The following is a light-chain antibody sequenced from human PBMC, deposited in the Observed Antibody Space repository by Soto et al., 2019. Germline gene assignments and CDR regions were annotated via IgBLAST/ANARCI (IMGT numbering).Light chain of an antibody. CDR2: GAS. Sequence: ESVLTQSPGTLSFSPGERATLSCRASQSVSSNYLAWYQQKPGQAPRLLIYGASTRASGIPDRFSGSGSGNDFTLNIRRLEPEDSAVYYCQQYGSSPTWTLGQGTNVDIK. V-gene: IGKV3-20*01. CDR1: QSVSSNY. CDR3: QQYGSSPTWT. J-gene: IGKJ1*01.